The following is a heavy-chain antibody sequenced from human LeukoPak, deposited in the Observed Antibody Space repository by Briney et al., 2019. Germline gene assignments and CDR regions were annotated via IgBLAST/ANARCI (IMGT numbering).Heavy chain of an antibody. J-gene: IGHJ3*02. CDR1: GFTFSSYE. D-gene: IGHD3-10*01. V-gene: IGHV3-48*03. CDR2: ISSSGGTI. CDR3: VGSGSYYHDAFDI. Sequence: TGGSLRLSCAASGFTFSSYEMNWVRQAPGKGLEWISDISSSGGTIYYADSLKGRFTISIDNAKNSMYLQMNSLRGEDTAVYYCVGSGSYYHDAFDIWGQGTMVTVSS.